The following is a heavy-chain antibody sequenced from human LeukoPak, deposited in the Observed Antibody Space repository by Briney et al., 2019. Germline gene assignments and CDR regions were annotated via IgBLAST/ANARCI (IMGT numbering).Heavy chain of an antibody. Sequence: PGGSLRLSCAASGFTFSSHGMSWVRQAPGKGLEWVSAISGSGGSTYYADSVKGRFTISRDNSKNTLYLQMNSLRAEDTAVYYCAKGPYCSGGSCLSLGGYWGQGTLVTVSS. D-gene: IGHD2-15*01. CDR1: GFTFSSHG. V-gene: IGHV3-23*01. CDR2: ISGSGGST. J-gene: IGHJ4*02. CDR3: AKGPYCSGGSCLSLGGY.